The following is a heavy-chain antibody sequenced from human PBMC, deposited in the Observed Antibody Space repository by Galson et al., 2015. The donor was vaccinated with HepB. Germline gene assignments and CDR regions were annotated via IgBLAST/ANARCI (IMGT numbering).Heavy chain of an antibody. Sequence: SLRLSCAASGFTFSNYAMTWVRQAPGRGLECVSVISGSSGGTYYADSVKGRFTVSRDNSKDTLYLEMNSLRVEDTAIYYCAKDEYNSNFLSCVRDWGQGILVTVSS. CDR3: AKDEYNSNFLSCVRD. J-gene: IGHJ4*02. CDR1: GFTFSNYA. V-gene: IGHV3-23*01. D-gene: IGHD6-6*01. CDR2: ISGSSGGT.